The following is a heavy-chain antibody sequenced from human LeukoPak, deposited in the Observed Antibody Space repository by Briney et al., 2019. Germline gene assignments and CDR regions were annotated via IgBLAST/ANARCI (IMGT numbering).Heavy chain of an antibody. V-gene: IGHV1-2*02. Sequence: ASVKVSCKASGYTFTGYYMLWVRQAPGQGLEWMGWINPNSGGTNYAQKFQGRVTMTRDTSISTAYMELSRLRSDDTAVYYCARVPRYNWNYGPSYFDYWGQGTLVTVSS. CDR2: INPNSGGT. D-gene: IGHD1-7*01. CDR1: GYTFTGYY. J-gene: IGHJ4*02. CDR3: ARVPRYNWNYGPSYFDY.